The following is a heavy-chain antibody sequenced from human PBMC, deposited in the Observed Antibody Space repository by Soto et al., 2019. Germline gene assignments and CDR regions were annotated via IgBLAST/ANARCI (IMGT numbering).Heavy chain of an antibody. D-gene: IGHD3-10*01. J-gene: IGHJ4*02. Sequence: EVQLVESGGGLVQPGGSRRLSCEASGFTLSSYWIGWVRQAPGTGLEWVANIKEDGSERYYVDSVKGRFIISRDNAKNSRYRQMNSLRAEDSAVYHCARDPIRGVGYVCDYRGQGALVTVSS. CDR2: IKEDGSER. CDR3: ARDPIRGVGYVCDY. CDR1: GFTLSSYW. V-gene: IGHV3-7*01.